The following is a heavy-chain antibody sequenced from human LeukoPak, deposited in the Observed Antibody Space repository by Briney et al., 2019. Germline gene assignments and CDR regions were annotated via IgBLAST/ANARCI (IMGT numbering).Heavy chain of an antibody. CDR2: IIPIFGTA. Sequence: GASVKVSCKASGGTFSSYAISWVRQAPGQGLEWTGAIIPIFGTANYAQKFQGRVTITADESTSTAYMELSSLRSEDTAVYYCARARTAAATTYNWFDPWGQGTLVTVSS. D-gene: IGHD6-13*01. J-gene: IGHJ5*02. V-gene: IGHV1-69*13. CDR1: GGTFSSYA. CDR3: ARARTAAATTYNWFDP.